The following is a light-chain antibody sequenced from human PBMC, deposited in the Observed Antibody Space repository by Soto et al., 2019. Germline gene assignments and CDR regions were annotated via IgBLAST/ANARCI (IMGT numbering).Light chain of an antibody. CDR1: SGSVASNF. Sequence: NFMLTQPHSVSASPGKTVTISCTRSSGSVASNFVQWFQQRPGSSPSTVIYEDNERPSGVPDRFSGSIDSSSNSASLTISGLKTEDEAGYYCQYYEGSIWVFGGGTKLTVL. CDR2: EDN. J-gene: IGLJ3*02. CDR3: QYYEGSIWV. V-gene: IGLV6-57*01.